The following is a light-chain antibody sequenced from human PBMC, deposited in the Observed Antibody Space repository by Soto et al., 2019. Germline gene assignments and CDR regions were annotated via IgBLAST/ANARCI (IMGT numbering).Light chain of an antibody. CDR2: KAS. V-gene: IGKV1-5*03. CDR3: QQHDSFSST. J-gene: IGKJ5*01. CDR1: ESISRW. Sequence: DIQMTQSPSSMSASVGDSVKISCRASESISRWLAWYQQKPGKAPKLLIYKASSLESGVPSRFSGSGSGTEFTLTIDRRQADDSATYYSQQHDSFSSTFGQGTRLEIK.